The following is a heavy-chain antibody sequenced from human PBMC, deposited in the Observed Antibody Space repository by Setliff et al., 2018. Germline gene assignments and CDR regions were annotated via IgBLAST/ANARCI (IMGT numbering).Heavy chain of an antibody. Sequence: ASETLSLTCAVYGGSFSDYYWGWIRQPPGKGLEWIAEINHSGSTNYNPSLRSRVTISVDTSKNQFSLILRSVTAADTAVYYCARGRMRGSCSGPSCTYDPFDIWGQGTPVTVSS. CDR2: INHSGST. J-gene: IGHJ3*02. CDR3: ARGRMRGSCSGPSCTYDPFDI. D-gene: IGHD2-2*01. V-gene: IGHV4-34*01. CDR1: GGSFSDYY.